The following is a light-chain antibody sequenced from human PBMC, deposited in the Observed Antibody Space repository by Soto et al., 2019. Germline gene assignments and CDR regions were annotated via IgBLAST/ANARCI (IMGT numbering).Light chain of an antibody. CDR2: DAS. CDR3: QQRTSWYT. Sequence: EIVLTQSPATLSLSPGERATLSCRASQSVSSYLAWYQQRPGQAPRLLIYDASNRATGVPPRFSGSGSGTDFTLTISSLEPEDFAVYYCQQRTSWYTFGQGTKLEIK. V-gene: IGKV3-11*01. J-gene: IGKJ2*01. CDR1: QSVSSY.